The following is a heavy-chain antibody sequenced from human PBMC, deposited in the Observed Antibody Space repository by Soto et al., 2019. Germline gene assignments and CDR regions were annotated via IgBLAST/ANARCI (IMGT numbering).Heavy chain of an antibody. CDR1: GGTFSSYA. CDR3: ARDPRYYDSSCYWGPPNYFDY. J-gene: IGHJ4*02. V-gene: IGHV1-69*01. Sequence: QVQLVQSGAEVKKPGSSVKVSCKASGGTFSSYAISWVRQAPGQGLEWMGGIIPIFGTANYAQKFQGRVTITADESTSTAYMELSSLRSEDTAVYYCARDPRYYDSSCYWGPPNYFDYWGQGTLVTVSS. CDR2: IIPIFGTA. D-gene: IGHD3-22*01.